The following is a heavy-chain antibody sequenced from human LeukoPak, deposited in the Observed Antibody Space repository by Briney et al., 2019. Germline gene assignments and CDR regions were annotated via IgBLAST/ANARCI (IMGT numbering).Heavy chain of an antibody. CDR3: AREGVTAPGDY. J-gene: IGHJ4*02. V-gene: IGHV4-34*01. CDR1: GGSFSGYY. D-gene: IGHD2-21*02. CDR2: INHSGST. Sequence: SETLFLTCAVYGGSFSGYYWSWIRQPPGKGLEWIGEINHSGSTNYNPSLKSRVTISVDTSKNQFSLKLSSVTAADTAVYYCAREGVTAPGDYWGQGTLVTVSS.